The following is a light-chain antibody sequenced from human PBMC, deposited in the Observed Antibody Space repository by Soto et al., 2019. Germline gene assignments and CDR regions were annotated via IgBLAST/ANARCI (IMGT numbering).Light chain of an antibody. CDR1: QSISSSY. CDR3: QQYGSSPFT. CDR2: GAS. Sequence: EIVLTQSPGTLSLSPGERATLSCSASQSISSSYLAWYQQKPGQAPRLLIYGASSRATGIPDRFSGSGSVTDFTLIISRLEPEDFAVYYCQQYGSSPFTFGQGTKLEIK. J-gene: IGKJ2*01. V-gene: IGKV3-20*01.